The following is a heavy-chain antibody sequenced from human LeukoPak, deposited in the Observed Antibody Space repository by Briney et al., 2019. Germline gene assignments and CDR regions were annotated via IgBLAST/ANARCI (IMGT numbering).Heavy chain of an antibody. V-gene: IGHV4-38-2*02. J-gene: IGHJ4*02. Sequence: SETLSLTCTVSGYSTSSGCYWGWIRQPPGKGLEWIGNIYHSGTTYYNPSLKSRVTISVDTSKNQFSLELGSVTAADTAVYYCARQPARLPLDYWGQGTLVTVSS. D-gene: IGHD5-12*01. CDR3: ARQPARLPLDY. CDR2: IYHSGTT. CDR1: GYSTSSGCY.